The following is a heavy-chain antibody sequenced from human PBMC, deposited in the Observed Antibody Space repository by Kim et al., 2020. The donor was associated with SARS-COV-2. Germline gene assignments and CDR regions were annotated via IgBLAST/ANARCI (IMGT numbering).Heavy chain of an antibody. CDR1: GFTFSSYA. Sequence: GGSLRLSCAASGFTFSSYAMHWVRQAPGKGLEWVAVISYDGSNKYYADSVKGRFTISRDNSKNTLYLQMNSLRAEDTAVYYCARDLAEGSDYWGQGTLVTVSS. D-gene: IGHD6-19*01. J-gene: IGHJ4*02. CDR3: ARDLAEGSDY. V-gene: IGHV3-30*04. CDR2: ISYDGSNK.